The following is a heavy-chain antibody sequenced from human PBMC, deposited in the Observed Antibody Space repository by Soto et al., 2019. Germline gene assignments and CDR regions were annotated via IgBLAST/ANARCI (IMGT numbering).Heavy chain of an antibody. CDR2: MNAGNDNT. Sequence: QVQLVQSGAEVKKPGASVTVSCKASGYTFTRHVMHWVRQAPGQRPEWMGWMNAGNDNTKYSQKFQGRVTFRKDTSATTAYMELSGLTSEDTAIYYCTRDGGLGYCSSVTCPPSFYYGMDLWGHGTTVTVSS. J-gene: IGHJ6*02. CDR1: GYTFTRHV. CDR3: TRDGGLGYCSSVTCPPSFYYGMDL. V-gene: IGHV1-3*01. D-gene: IGHD2-2*01.